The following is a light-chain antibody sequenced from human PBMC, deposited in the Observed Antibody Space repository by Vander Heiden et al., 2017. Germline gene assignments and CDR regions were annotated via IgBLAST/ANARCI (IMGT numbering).Light chain of an antibody. CDR3: QAWDSSTVI. Sequence: SYALTQPPSVSVSPGQTASLTCSGDKLGDRYACWYQQKPGQSPVLVIYQDTKRPSGIPERFSGSNSGNTATLTISGTRTMDEADYYCQAWDSSTVIFGGGTKLTVL. CDR2: QDT. J-gene: IGLJ2*01. CDR1: KLGDRY. V-gene: IGLV3-1*01.